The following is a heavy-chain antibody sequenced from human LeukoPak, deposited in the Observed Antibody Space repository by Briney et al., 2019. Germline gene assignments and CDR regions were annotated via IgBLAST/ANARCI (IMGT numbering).Heavy chain of an antibody. CDR3: ASSTPVAGYYYYGMDV. D-gene: IGHD6-19*01. CDR1: GGSISSSSYY. Sequence: SETLSLTCTVSGGSISSSSYYWGWIRQPPGKGLEWIGSIYYSGSTYYNPSLKSRVTISVDTSKNQFSLKLSSVTAADTAVYYCASSTPVAGYYYYGMDVWGQGTTVTVSS. J-gene: IGHJ6*02. V-gene: IGHV4-39*07. CDR2: IYYSGST.